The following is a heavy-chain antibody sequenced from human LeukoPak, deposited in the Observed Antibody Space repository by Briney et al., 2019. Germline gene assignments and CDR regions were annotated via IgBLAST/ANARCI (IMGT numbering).Heavy chain of an antibody. CDR2: ISSNGGST. CDR1: GFTFSSYA. Sequence: GGSLRLSCAASGFTFSSYAMHWVRQAPGKGLEYVSAISSNGGSTYYANSVKGRFTISRDNSKNTLYLQMGSLRSEDTAVYYCARVNAAAGTAWFDPWGQGTLVTVSS. V-gene: IGHV3-64*01. CDR3: ARVNAAAGTAWFDP. J-gene: IGHJ5*02. D-gene: IGHD6-13*01.